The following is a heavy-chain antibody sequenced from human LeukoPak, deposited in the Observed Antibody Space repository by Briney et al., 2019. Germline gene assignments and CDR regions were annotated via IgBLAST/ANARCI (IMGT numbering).Heavy chain of an antibody. J-gene: IGHJ3*02. CDR3: ARGPHSDYEPGAFDI. CDR1: GYTFTGYY. CDR2: INPNSGGT. V-gene: IGHV1-2*02. D-gene: IGHD4-17*01. Sequence: ASMTVSCKASGYTFTGYYMHWVRQAPGQGLEWMGWINPNSGGTNYAQKFQGRVTMTRDTSISTAYMELSRLRSDDTAVYYCARGPHSDYEPGAFDIWGQGTMVTVSS.